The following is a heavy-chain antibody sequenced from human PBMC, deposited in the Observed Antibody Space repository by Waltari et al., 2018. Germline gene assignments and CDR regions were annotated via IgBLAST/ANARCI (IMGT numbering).Heavy chain of an antibody. J-gene: IGHJ5*02. V-gene: IGHV4-4*07. CDR2: IYTSGST. D-gene: IGHD2-2*01. CDR1: GGSIRRYY. Sequence: QVQLQESGPGLVKPSETLSLTCTVSGGSIRRYYWSWIRQPAGKGLEWIGRIYTSGSTNYNPSLKSRVTMSVDTSKNQFSLKLSSVTAADTAVYYCARDGVVPDHNWFDPWGQGTLVTVSS. CDR3: ARDGVVPDHNWFDP.